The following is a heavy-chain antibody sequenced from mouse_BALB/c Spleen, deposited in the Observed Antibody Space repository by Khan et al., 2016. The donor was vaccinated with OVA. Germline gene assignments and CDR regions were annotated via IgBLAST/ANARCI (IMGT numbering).Heavy chain of an antibody. V-gene: IGHV2-6*02. CDR3: ARWFDGYSSLYAMDY. CDR2: MWSDGST. D-gene: IGHD2-3*01. CDR1: GFSLTNYG. Sequence: VQLQESGPGLVAPSQSLSITCTVSGFSLTNYGVHWVRQPPGKGLEWLVVMWSDGSTNYNSVLKSRLSISKDNSKSQVFLKMNSLQTDDTAIYYCARWFDGYSSLYAMDYWGQGTSVTVSS. J-gene: IGHJ4*01.